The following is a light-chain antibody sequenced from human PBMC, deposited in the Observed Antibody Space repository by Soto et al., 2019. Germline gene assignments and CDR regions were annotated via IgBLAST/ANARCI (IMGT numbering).Light chain of an antibody. V-gene: IGLV2-8*01. J-gene: IGLJ2*01. CDR1: SSDVGGYNY. Sequence: QSVLTQPPSASGSPGQSVTISCTGTSSDVGGYNYVYWYQHQPGKAPKLMIYDVNKRPSGVPDRFSGSKSGSTASLTVSGLQAEDEADYYCSSYGGRNNLIFGGGTQLTVL. CDR2: DVN. CDR3: SSYGGRNNLI.